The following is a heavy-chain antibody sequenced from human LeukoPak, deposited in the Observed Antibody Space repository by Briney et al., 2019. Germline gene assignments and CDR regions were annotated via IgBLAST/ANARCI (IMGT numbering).Heavy chain of an antibody. J-gene: IGHJ4*02. CDR3: ARHRVSGSSYSALEY. Sequence: SETLSLTCTVSGGSISSHYWSWIWQPPGKGLEWIGYIYYSGSSNYNPSLKSRVIISVDTSKNHFSLNLSSVTAADTAVYYCARHRVSGSSYSALEYWGQGTLVTVSS. CDR2: IYYSGSS. D-gene: IGHD1-26*01. V-gene: IGHV4-59*08. CDR1: GGSISSHY.